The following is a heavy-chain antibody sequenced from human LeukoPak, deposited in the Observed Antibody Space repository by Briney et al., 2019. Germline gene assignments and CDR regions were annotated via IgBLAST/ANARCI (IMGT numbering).Heavy chain of an antibody. J-gene: IGHJ4*02. CDR2: ISASSNFI. D-gene: IGHD2-2*01. CDR1: GFTLSTHS. CDR3: ARPATGYCSSAGCHWDS. Sequence: PGGSLRLSCAASGFTLSTHSMYWVRQAPGKGLEWVSSISASSNFIHYAESVRGRFTISRDNANNSLYLQMNSLGARDTAVYYCARPATGYCSSAGCHWDSWGQGTLVTVSS. V-gene: IGHV3-21*01.